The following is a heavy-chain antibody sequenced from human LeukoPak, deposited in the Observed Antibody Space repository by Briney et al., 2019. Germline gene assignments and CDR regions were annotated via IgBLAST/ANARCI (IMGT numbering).Heavy chain of an antibody. CDR2: ISHSGST. CDR1: GGSISSSDW. CDR3: AREANNAFDI. V-gene: IGHV4-4*02. D-gene: IGHD4/OR15-4a*01. Sequence: SETLSLTCAVSGGSISSSDWWTWVRQPPGKGLEWVGEISHSGSTNYNPSLKSRVTISVDTSKNQFSLKLSSVTAADTAVYYCAREANNAFDIWGQGTMVTVSS. J-gene: IGHJ3*02.